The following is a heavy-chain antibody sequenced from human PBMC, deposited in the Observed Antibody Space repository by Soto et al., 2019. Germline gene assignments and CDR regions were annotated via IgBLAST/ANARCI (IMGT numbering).Heavy chain of an antibody. V-gene: IGHV1-3*01. J-gene: IGHJ4*02. CDR1: GYTFISYA. D-gene: IGHD3-3*02. CDR2: INPGNGDT. Sequence: GASVKVSCKASGYTFISYAIHWVRQAPGQSLEWMGWINPGNGDTKYSQTLQGRVTLTRDTSANTAYMELTSLNSADTAVYYCASQKLDVPAFFDYWSQGTLVTVSS. CDR3: ASQKLDVPAFFDY.